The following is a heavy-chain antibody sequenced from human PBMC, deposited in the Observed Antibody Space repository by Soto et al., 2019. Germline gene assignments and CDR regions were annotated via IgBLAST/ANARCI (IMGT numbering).Heavy chain of an antibody. CDR1: GYTSTGYY. J-gene: IGHJ6*02. D-gene: IGHD1-26*01. Sequence: ASVKVSCKASGYTSTGYYMHWVRQAPGQGLEWMGWINPNSGGTNYAQKFQGRVTMTRDTSISTAYMELSRLRSDDTAVYYCARPREGDYYYGMDVWGQGTTVTVSS. CDR3: ARPREGDYYYGMDV. V-gene: IGHV1-2*02. CDR2: INPNSGGT.